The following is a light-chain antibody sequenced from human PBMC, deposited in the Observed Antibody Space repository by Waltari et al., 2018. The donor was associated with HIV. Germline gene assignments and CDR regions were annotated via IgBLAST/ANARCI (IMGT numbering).Light chain of an antibody. CDR1: ENVGSSY. CDR3: QHYGSSPLT. Sequence: EIVLTQSPGSLSLSPGESATLSCRASENVGSSYLAWYQHRPGQAPRLLIYGTSKRATCIPDRFSGGGSGTDFTLTISRLELEDFAVYYCQHYGSSPLTFGGGTKVEIK. CDR2: GTS. J-gene: IGKJ4*01. V-gene: IGKV3-20*01.